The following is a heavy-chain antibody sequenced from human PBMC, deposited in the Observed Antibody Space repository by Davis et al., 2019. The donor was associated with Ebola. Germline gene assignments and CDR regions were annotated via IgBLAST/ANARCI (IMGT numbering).Heavy chain of an antibody. CDR2: IIPIFGTA. CDR3: ARGGYDFYYGMDV. J-gene: IGHJ6*02. Sequence: SVKVSCKASGGTFSSYAISWVRQAPGQGLAWMGGIIPIFGTAKYAQKFKGRVTITADESTSTAYMELSSLRSEDTAVYYCARGGYDFYYGMDVWGQGTTVTVSS. CDR1: GGTFSSYA. D-gene: IGHD3-3*01. V-gene: IGHV1-69*13.